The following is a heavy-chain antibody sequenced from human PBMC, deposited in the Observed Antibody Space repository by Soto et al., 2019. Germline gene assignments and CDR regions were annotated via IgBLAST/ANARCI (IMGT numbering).Heavy chain of an antibody. CDR2: INAGNGYT. V-gene: IGHV1-3*05. J-gene: IGHJ5*02. CDR1: GYTFTNYA. CDR3: ARGSLFGVVVYGDL. Sequence: QVQLVQSGAEEKKPGASVKVSCKASGYTFTNYAMHWVRQAPGQRLEWMGWINAGNGYTEYSRKFQGRVTITTDTSASTAYMELSSLTSEDTAVYFCARGSLFGVVVYGDLWGQGTLVTVSS. D-gene: IGHD2-15*01.